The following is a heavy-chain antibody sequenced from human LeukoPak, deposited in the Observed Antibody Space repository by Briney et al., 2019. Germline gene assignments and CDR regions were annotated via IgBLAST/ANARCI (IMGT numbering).Heavy chain of an antibody. CDR3: SRRFDC. V-gene: IGHV3-48*02. Sequence: WESLRLSCAASGFTFGDYSMNCVRQAPGKGLEWVSYIDGSGDTIYYADSVKGRFTISRDNAKNSLDMQMNSLRDEDTAVYYCSRRFDCWGQGTLVTVSS. J-gene: IGHJ4*02. CDR1: GFTFGDYS. CDR2: IDGSGDTI.